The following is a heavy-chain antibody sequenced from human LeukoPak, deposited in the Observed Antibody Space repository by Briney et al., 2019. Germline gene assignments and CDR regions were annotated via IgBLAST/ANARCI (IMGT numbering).Heavy chain of an antibody. CDR3: ARDRHFDWLLSYYYYMDV. D-gene: IGHD3-9*01. V-gene: IGHV1-2*02. Sequence: HWVRQAPGQGLEWMGWINPNSGGTNYAQKFQGRVTMTRDTSISTAYMELSRLRSDDTAVYYCARDRHFDWLLSYYYYMDVWGKGTTVTVSS. J-gene: IGHJ6*03. CDR2: INPNSGGT.